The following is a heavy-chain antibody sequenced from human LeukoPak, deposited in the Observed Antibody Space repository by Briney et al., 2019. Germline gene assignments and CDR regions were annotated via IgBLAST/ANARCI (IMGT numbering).Heavy chain of an antibody. D-gene: IGHD5-12*01. Sequence: GASVTVSCTASGYTFTGYYMHWVRQAPGQGLEWMGLINPNSGGTNYAQKFQGRVTMTRDTSISTAYMELSRLRSDDTAVYYCARAGHIVATDSWFDPWGQGTLVTVSS. J-gene: IGHJ5*02. CDR2: INPNSGGT. CDR3: ARAGHIVATDSWFDP. V-gene: IGHV1-2*02. CDR1: GYTFTGYY.